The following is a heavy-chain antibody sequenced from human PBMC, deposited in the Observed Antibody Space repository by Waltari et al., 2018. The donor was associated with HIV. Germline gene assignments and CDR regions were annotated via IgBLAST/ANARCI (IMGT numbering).Heavy chain of an antibody. CDR3: ARGGFYGSGSKVN. Sequence: EVQLVASGGGLVQPGGPLRLSCEASGFNFGSFWMGWVRQAPGKGLEWVANIKQDGSEKYYVDSVNGRFTISRDNAENSLYLQMNSLRAEDTAVYYCARGGFYGSGSKVNWGQGTLVTVSS. V-gene: IGHV3-7*04. D-gene: IGHD3-10*01. J-gene: IGHJ4*02. CDR2: IKQDGSEK. CDR1: GFNFGSFW.